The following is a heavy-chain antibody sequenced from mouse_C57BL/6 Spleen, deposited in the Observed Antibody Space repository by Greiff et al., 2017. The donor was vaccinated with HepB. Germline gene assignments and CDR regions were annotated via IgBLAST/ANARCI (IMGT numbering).Heavy chain of an antibody. CDR2: IHPNSGST. CDR1: GYTFTSYW. J-gene: IGHJ3*01. D-gene: IGHD3-2*02. V-gene: IGHV1-64*01. CDR3: ARRTAQAGGFAY. Sequence: QVQLQHPGAELVKPGASVKLSCKASGYTFTSYWMHWVKQRPGQGLEWIGMIHPNSGSTNYNEKFKSKATLTVDKSSSTAYMQLSSLTSEDSAVYYCARRTAQAGGFAYWGQGTLVTVSA.